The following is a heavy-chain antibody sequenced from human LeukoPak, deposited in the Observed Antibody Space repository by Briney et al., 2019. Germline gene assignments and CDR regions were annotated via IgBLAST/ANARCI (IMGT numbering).Heavy chain of an antibody. CDR3: ARGRFAYYGDYVKPNNAFDI. Sequence: PSETLSLTCAVYGGSFSGYYWSWIRQPPGKGLEWIGEINHSGSTNYNPSLKSRVTISVDTSKNQFSLKLSSVTAADTAVYYCARGRFAYYGDYVKPNNAFDIWGQGTMVTVSS. CDR1: GGSFSGYY. CDR2: INHSGST. D-gene: IGHD4-17*01. V-gene: IGHV4-34*01. J-gene: IGHJ3*02.